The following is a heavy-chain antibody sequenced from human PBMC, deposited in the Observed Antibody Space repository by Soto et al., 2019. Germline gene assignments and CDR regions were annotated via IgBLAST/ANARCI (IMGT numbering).Heavy chain of an antibody. CDR1: GGSISTGDFS. CDR3: ARTRGNVVGLNLEDTYFDP. J-gene: IGHJ5*02. V-gene: IGHV4-31*03. D-gene: IGHD2-21*01. Sequence: QVQLQASGPGLVKPSQTLSLICTVSGGSISTGDFSWSWIRQHPGKGLEWIGDMYHSGSPYYNPSLKRRLTIAVDPSKSECSLRLRSVTAADTAVYYCARTRGNVVGLNLEDTYFDPWGQGTLVTCSS. CDR2: MYHSGSP.